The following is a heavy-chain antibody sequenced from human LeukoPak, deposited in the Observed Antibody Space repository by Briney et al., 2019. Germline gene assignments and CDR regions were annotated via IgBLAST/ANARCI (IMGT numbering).Heavy chain of an antibody. CDR1: GYTFISSD. J-gene: IGHJ4*02. CDR3: VGMAT. CDR2: MTPSSGNT. D-gene: IGHD5-24*01. V-gene: IGHV1-8*01. Sequence: ASVKVSCKTSGYTFISSDINWVRQATGQGLEWMGWMTPSSGNTGYGQKFRGRVTMTRDTSISTAYMELSSLTSEDTAVYYCVGMATWGRGTLVTVSS.